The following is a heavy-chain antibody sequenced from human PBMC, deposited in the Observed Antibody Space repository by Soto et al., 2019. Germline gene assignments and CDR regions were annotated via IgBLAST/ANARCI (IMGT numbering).Heavy chain of an antibody. V-gene: IGHV4-39*01. Sequence: ETLSLTCTVSGGSISSSSYYWGWIRQPPGKGLEWIGSIYYSGSTYYNPSLKSRVTISVGTSKNQFSLKLSSVTAADTAVYYCARTLYSDDPGGXGSWGQGTLVTVSS. CDR1: GGSISSSSYY. CDR2: IYYSGST. D-gene: IGHD4-17*01. J-gene: IGHJ1*01. CDR3: ARTLYSDDPGGXGS.